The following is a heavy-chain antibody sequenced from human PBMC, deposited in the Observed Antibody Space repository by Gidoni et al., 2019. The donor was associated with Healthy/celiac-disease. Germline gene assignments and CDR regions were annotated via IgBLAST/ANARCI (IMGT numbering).Heavy chain of an antibody. Sequence: QVQLVESGGCVVQPGRSLRLSCAASGFTFSSYAMHWVRQAPGTGLEWVAVISHDGSNKYYADSVKGRFTISRDNPKNSLYLQMNSLGAEDTAVYYCARELRDGYNLFVDYWGQGTLVTVSS. D-gene: IGHD5-12*01. V-gene: IGHV3-30*04. CDR2: ISHDGSNK. J-gene: IGHJ4*02. CDR1: GFTFSSYA. CDR3: ARELRDGYNLFVDY.